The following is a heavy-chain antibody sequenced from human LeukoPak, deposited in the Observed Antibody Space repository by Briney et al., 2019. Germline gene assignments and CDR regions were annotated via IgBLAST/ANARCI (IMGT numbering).Heavy chain of an antibody. CDR1: GGTFSSYA. CDR2: IIPIFGTA. Sequence: ASVKVSCKASGGTFSSYAISWVRQAPGQGLEWMGGIIPIFGTANYAQKFQGRVTITADESTSTAYMELSSLRSEDTAVHYCARDTFYSDSSGYYHYWGQGTLVTVSS. D-gene: IGHD3-22*01. J-gene: IGHJ4*02. V-gene: IGHV1-69*13. CDR3: ARDTFYSDSSGYYHY.